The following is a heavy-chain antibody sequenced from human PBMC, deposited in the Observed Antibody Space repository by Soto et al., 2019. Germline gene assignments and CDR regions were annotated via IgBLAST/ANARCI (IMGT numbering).Heavy chain of an antibody. CDR3: ARVGSSGWSPDY. Sequence: SETLSLTCNVFAGSINDYYWSWIRQPPGMRLEWIGYIFYSGSTNYNPSLKSRVTISVDTSKNQFSLKLSSVTAADTAVYYCARVGSSGWSPDYLGPGTLVTVSS. D-gene: IGHD6-19*01. CDR1: AGSINDYY. CDR2: IFYSGST. J-gene: IGHJ4*02. V-gene: IGHV4-59*01.